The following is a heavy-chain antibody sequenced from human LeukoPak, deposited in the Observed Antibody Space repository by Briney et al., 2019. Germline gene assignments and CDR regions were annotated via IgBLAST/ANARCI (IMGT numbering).Heavy chain of an antibody. CDR2: INPNSGGT. CDR3: ARDRVRRDAFDI. J-gene: IGHJ3*02. CDR1: GYTFTGDY. V-gene: IGHV1-2*06. Sequence: ASVKVSCKASGYTFTGDYMHWVRQAPGQGLEWMGRINPNSGGTNYAQKFQGRVTMTRDTSISTAYMELSRLRSDDTAVYYCARDRVRRDAFDIWGQGTMVTVSS. D-gene: IGHD2-2*01.